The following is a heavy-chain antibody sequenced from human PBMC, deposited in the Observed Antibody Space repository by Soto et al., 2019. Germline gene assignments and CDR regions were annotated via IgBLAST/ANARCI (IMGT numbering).Heavy chain of an antibody. CDR1: VYTFSSYG. Sequence: XSVKVSCKASVYTFSSYGISWVRQAPGQGLEWMGCIRTYNGNTNYTEKFQGRVSMTTDTSTSTAYMELRSLRSDDTAVYYCARETNYDFWSDYYLGFDYWGQGTLVTVSS. V-gene: IGHV1-18*04. CDR3: ARETNYDFWSDYYLGFDY. J-gene: IGHJ4*02. CDR2: IRTYNGNT. D-gene: IGHD3-3*01.